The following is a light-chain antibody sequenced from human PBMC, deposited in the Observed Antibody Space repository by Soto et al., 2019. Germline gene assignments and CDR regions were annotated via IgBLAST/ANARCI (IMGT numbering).Light chain of an antibody. J-gene: IGKJ3*01. V-gene: IGKV3-15*01. CDR1: ESLSSN. CDR2: GAS. Sequence: EIVVTHSPATLSVSPGERATLSCRASESLSSNLAWYQHKPGQAPRLLIYGASTRATGIPARFSGSGSGTEFTLTISSLQSEDFALYYCLQYNNWPFTFAPGTKVDVK. CDR3: LQYNNWPFT.